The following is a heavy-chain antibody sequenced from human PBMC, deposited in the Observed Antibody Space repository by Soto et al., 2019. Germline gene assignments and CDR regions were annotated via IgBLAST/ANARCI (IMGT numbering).Heavy chain of an antibody. CDR1: GGPTNSSY. J-gene: IGHJ4*03. Sequence: PXETLSRTCSVSGGPTNSSYWSWIRQPPGKGLEWIGYIDYVGSTNYAPSLQSRVTMSVDTSKNQVSLKLRYVTAADTAGYYCVRQRGSYFDSSRQGSLGTVSS. D-gene: IGHD3-10*01. V-gene: IGHV4-59*01. CDR2: IDYVGST. CDR3: VRQRGSYFDS.